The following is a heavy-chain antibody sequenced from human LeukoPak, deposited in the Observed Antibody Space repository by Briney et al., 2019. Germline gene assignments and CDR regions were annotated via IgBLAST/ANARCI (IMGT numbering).Heavy chain of an antibody. V-gene: IGHV4-34*01. CDR3: ARGNEYCSSTSCYLRNPYYYYGMDV. CDR2: INHSGST. J-gene: IGHJ6*02. Sequence: SETLSLTCAVYGGSFSGYYWTWIRQPPGKGLEWIGEINHSGSTNCNPSLKSRVTISVDTSKNQFSLKLSSVTAADTAVYYCARGNEYCSSTSCYLRNPYYYYGMDVWGQGTTVTVSS. D-gene: IGHD2-2*01. CDR1: GGSFSGYY.